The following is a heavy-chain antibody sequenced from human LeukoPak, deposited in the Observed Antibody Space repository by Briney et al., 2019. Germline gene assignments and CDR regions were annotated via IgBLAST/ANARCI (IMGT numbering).Heavy chain of an antibody. D-gene: IGHD6-13*01. Sequence: SETLSLTCAVYGGSFSGYYWSWIRQPPGKGLEWIGEISHSGSTNYNPSLKSRVTISVDTSKNQFSLKLSSVTAADTAVYYCARRSSWHPFDYWGQGTLVTVSS. CDR2: ISHSGST. V-gene: IGHV4-34*01. CDR1: GGSFSGYY. CDR3: ARRSSWHPFDY. J-gene: IGHJ4*02.